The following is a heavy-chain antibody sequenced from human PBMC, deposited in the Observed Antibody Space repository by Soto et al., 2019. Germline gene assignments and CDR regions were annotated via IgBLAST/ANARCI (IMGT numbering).Heavy chain of an antibody. V-gene: IGHV4-34*01. CDR2: INHSGST. CDR3: ASSLWFGELPRFDY. CDR1: GGSFSGYY. J-gene: IGHJ4*02. D-gene: IGHD3-10*01. Sequence: PSETLSLTCAVYGGSFSGYYWSWIRQPPGKGLEWIGEINHSGSTNYNPSLKSRVTISVDTSKNQFSLKLSSVTAADTAVYYCASSLWFGELPRFDYCGQGTLVTVSS.